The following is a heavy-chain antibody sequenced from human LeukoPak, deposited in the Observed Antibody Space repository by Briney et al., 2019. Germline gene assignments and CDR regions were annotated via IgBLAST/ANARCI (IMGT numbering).Heavy chain of an antibody. Sequence: AGGSLRLSCAASGFTFSSYWMSWVRQAPGKGLEWVANIKQDGSEKYYVDSVKGRFTIPRDNAKNSLYLQMNSLRAEDTAVYYCARESNGEYFDYWGQGTLVTVSS. V-gene: IGHV3-7*03. CDR1: GFTFSSYW. CDR2: IKQDGSEK. CDR3: ARESNGEYFDY. D-gene: IGHD2-8*01. J-gene: IGHJ4*02.